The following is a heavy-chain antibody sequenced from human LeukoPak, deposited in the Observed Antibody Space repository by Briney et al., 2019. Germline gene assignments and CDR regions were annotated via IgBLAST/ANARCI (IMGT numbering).Heavy chain of an antibody. D-gene: IGHD2-15*01. V-gene: IGHV3-21*01. CDR2: ISSSSSYI. Sequence: GGSLRLSCAASGFTFSSYSMNWVRQAPGKGLEWVSSISSSSSYIYYADSVKGRFTISRDNAKNSLYLQMNSLRAEDTAVYYCAREALGWWYAFDIWGQGTMVTVSS. CDR3: AREALGWWYAFDI. J-gene: IGHJ3*02. CDR1: GFTFSSYS.